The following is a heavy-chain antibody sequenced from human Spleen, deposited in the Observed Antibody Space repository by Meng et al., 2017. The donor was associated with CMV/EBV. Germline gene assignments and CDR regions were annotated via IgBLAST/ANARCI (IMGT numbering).Heavy chain of an antibody. CDR2: ISSSSSYI. Sequence: GESLKISCAASGFTFSSYSMNWVRQAPGKGLDWVSSISSSSSYIYYADSVKGRFTISRDNAKNSLYLQMNSLRAEDTAVYYCARDRLIYYDSSGIPTYFDYWGQGTPVTVSS. CDR1: GFTFSSYS. J-gene: IGHJ4*02. CDR3: ARDRLIYYDSSGIPTYFDY. D-gene: IGHD3-22*01. V-gene: IGHV3-21*01.